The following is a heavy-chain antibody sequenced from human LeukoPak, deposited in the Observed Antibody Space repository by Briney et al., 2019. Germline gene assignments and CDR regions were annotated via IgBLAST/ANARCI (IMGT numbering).Heavy chain of an antibody. CDR1: GGSISSYY. Sequence: SETLSLTCTVSGGSISSYYWTWIRQPPGKGLEWIGYIYYSGSTNYKPSLKSRVTTSLDTSKNQFSLRLGSVTAADTAVYYCARGGTRIAAAGLDYWGQGALVTVSS. D-gene: IGHD6-13*01. V-gene: IGHV4-59*01. CDR3: ARGGTRIAAAGLDY. J-gene: IGHJ4*02. CDR2: IYYSGST.